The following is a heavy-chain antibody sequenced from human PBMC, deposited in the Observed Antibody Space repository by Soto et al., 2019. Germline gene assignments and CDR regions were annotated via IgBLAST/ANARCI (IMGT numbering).Heavy chain of an antibody. V-gene: IGHV3-30*18. Sequence: QVQLVESGGGVVQPGRSLRLSCAASGFTFSSYGMHWVRQAPGKGLEWVAVISYDGSNKYYADSVKGRFTISRDNSKNPLYLQMNSLRAEDTAVYYCAKDSAMIVVVSAFQHWGQGTLVTVSS. CDR2: ISYDGSNK. CDR3: AKDSAMIVVVSAFQH. J-gene: IGHJ1*01. D-gene: IGHD3-22*01. CDR1: GFTFSSYG.